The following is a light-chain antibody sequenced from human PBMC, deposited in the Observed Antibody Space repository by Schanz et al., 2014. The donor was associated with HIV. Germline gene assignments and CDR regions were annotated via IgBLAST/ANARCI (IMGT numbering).Light chain of an antibody. V-gene: IGLV1-44*01. CDR2: NTY. J-gene: IGLJ3*02. Sequence: QSVLTQPPSASGTPGQRVTISCSGSSSSIKTNPVNWFQQLPGTAPKLLIYNTYHRPSGVPDRFSGSESGTSASLAISGLQSEDEADYYCSSYTSSSTKVFGGGTKLTVL. CDR1: SSSIKTNP. CDR3: SSYTSSSTKV.